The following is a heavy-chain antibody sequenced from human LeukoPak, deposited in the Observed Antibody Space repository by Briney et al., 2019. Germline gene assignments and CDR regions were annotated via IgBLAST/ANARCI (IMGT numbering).Heavy chain of an antibody. J-gene: IGHJ2*01. CDR3: ARDAGYSYGALGWYFDL. D-gene: IGHD5-18*01. CDR2: INPNSGGT. V-gene: IGHV1-2*02. Sequence: ASVKVSCXASGYTFTGYYMHWVRQAPGQGLEWMGWINPNSGGTNYAQKFQGRVTMTRDTSISTAYMELSRLRSDDTAVYYCARDAGYSYGALGWYFDLWGRGTLVTVSS. CDR1: GYTFTGYY.